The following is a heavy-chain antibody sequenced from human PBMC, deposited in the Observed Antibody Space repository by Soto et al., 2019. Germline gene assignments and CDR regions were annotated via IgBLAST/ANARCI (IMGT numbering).Heavy chain of an antibody. D-gene: IGHD5-18*01. CDR2: INHSGST. CDR1: GGSFSGYY. Sequence: SETLSLTCAVYGGSFSGYYWIWIRQPPGKGLEWIGEINHSGSTNYNPSLKSRVTISVDTSKNQFSLKLSSVTAADTAVYYCARGSVYTAMVDARYYYYMDVWGKGTTVTVSS. J-gene: IGHJ6*03. V-gene: IGHV4-34*01. CDR3: ARGSVYTAMVDARYYYYMDV.